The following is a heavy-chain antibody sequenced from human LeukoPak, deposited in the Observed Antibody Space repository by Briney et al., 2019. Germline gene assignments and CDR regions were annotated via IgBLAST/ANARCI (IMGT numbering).Heavy chain of an antibody. CDR2: ISAYNGNT. CDR1: GYTFTSYG. V-gene: IGHV1-18*01. J-gene: IGHJ6*03. Sequence: ASVKVSCKASGYTFTSYGISWVRQAPGQGLGWMGWISAYNGNTNYAQKLQGRVTMTTDTSTSTAYMELRSLRSDDTAVYYCARGGYYYDSSGYYYGPFGYYYYYMDVWGKGTTVTVSS. CDR3: ARGGYYYDSSGYYYGPFGYYYYYMDV. D-gene: IGHD3-22*01.